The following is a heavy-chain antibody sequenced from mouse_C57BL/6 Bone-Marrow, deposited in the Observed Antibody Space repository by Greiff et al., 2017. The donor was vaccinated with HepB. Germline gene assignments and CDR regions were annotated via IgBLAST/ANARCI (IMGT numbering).Heavy chain of an antibody. CDR3: ARPEYSQRFYYAMDY. D-gene: IGHD2-12*01. CDR1: GYTFTSYW. Sequence: QVQLQQPGAELVKPGASVKLSCKASGYTFTSYWMHWVKQRPGQGLEWIGMIHPNSGSTNYNEKFKSKATLTVDKSSSTAYMQLSSLTSEDSAVYYCARPEYSQRFYYAMDYWGQGTSVTVSS. J-gene: IGHJ4*01. CDR2: IHPNSGST. V-gene: IGHV1-64*01.